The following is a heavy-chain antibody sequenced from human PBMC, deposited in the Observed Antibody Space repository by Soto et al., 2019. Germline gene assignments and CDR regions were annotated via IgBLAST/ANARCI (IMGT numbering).Heavy chain of an antibody. CDR3: ARHVDYYDSSGYDKRDAFDI. J-gene: IGHJ3*02. V-gene: IGHV5-51*01. CDR1: GYHYTSKC. D-gene: IGHD3-22*01. CDR2: IYPGDSDT. Sequence: GESPKLSCKSSGYHYTSKCMGWVGPMTVKGMELLGNIYPGDSDTRYCPSFTGQVTISADKSISTAYLQLSSLKASDTAMYYCARHVDYYDSSGYDKRDAFDIWGQGTMVTVSS.